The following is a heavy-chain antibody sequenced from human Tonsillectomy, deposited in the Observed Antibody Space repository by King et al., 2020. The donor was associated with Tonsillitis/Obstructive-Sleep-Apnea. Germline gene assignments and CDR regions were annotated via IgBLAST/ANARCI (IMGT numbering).Heavy chain of an antibody. J-gene: IGHJ5*02. D-gene: IGHD3-16*01. CDR3: ARDGGLGENWFDP. CDR2: INIGNGNT. Sequence: QLVQSGAEVKKPGASVKLSCKASGYTFTSYALHWVRQAPGQRLEWVGWINIGNGNTKYSQKFQDRVTITRDTSASTAYMELSSLRSEDTAVYHCARDGGLGENWFDPWGQGTPVTVSS. CDR1: GYTFTSYA. V-gene: IGHV1-3*04.